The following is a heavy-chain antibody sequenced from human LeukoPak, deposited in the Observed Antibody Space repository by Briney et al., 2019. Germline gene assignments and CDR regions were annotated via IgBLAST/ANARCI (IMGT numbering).Heavy chain of an antibody. D-gene: IGHD4-17*01. V-gene: IGHV3-21*01. J-gene: IGHJ4*02. Sequence: GGSLRLSCAASGCTFSDYNMNWIRQAPGKGLEWVSSISSSSSYIYYADSVKGRFTISRDNTKNSLYLQMNSLRAEDTAVYYCARAPDYGDYDFTTDYWGQGTLVTVSS. CDR2: ISSSSSYI. CDR1: GCTFSDYN. CDR3: ARAPDYGDYDFTTDY.